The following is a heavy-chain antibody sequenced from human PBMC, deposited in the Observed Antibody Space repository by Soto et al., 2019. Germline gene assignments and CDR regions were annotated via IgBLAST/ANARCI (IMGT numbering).Heavy chain of an antibody. J-gene: IGHJ4*02. V-gene: IGHV4-59*08. CDR2: IHDRGTT. D-gene: IGHD6-19*01. CDR3: ATTARTAVTGTVFHY. Sequence: QVQLQESGPGLVKPSETLSLTCTVSGDSMSDYFWSWIRQPTGKGLEWIGYIHDRGTTKYNPSLKSRVTISPDTSKSQFSLKLNSVTAADTAVYYCATTARTAVTGTVFHYWGQGTLVTVSS. CDR1: GDSMSDYF.